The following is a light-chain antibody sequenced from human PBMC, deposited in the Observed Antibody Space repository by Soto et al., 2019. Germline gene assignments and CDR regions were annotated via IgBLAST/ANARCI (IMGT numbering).Light chain of an antibody. Sequence: QSALTQPASVSGXPXQSXTXSCTXTRXDVGGYNYVSWYQQHPGKAPKLMIYDVSNRPSGVSNRFSGSKSGNTASLTISGLQAEDEADYYCSSYTSSSTLVFGGGTKVTVL. CDR2: DVS. V-gene: IGLV2-14*01. CDR3: SSYTSSSTLV. CDR1: RXDVGGYNY. J-gene: IGLJ3*02.